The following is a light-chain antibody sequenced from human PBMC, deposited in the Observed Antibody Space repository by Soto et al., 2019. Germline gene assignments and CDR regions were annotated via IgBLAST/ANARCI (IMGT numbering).Light chain of an antibody. Sequence: DIQMTKSPSTLSASVGDRATITCRASQSISSWLAWFQQKPGKAPKLLIYEASSLESGVPSRFRGSGSGTEFILTISSLQPDDFATYYCQQYNSYLYTFGQGTKLEIK. V-gene: IGKV1-5*03. CDR1: QSISSW. J-gene: IGKJ2*01. CDR2: EAS. CDR3: QQYNSYLYT.